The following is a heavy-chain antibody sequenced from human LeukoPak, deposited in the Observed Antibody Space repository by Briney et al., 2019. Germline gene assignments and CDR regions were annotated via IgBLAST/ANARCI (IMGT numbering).Heavy chain of an antibody. D-gene: IGHD6-19*01. J-gene: IGHJ4*02. CDR2: INHSGST. Sequence: SETLSLTCAVYSGSFSGYYWSWIRQPPGKGLEWIGEINHSGSTNYNPSLKSRVTISVDTSKNQFSLKLSSVTAADTAVYYCARVPGRRYIAVAGYFDYWGQGTLVTVSS. CDR1: SGSFSGYY. CDR3: ARVPGRRYIAVAGYFDY. V-gene: IGHV4-34*01.